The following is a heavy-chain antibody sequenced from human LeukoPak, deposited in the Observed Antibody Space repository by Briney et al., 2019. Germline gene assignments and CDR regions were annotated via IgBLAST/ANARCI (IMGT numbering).Heavy chain of an antibody. CDR3: ARFGGVAATPLVY. CDR2: ISYDGSNK. J-gene: IGHJ4*02. D-gene: IGHD2-15*01. V-gene: IGHV3-30-3*01. Sequence: PGGSLRLSCAASGFTFSSYAMHWVRQAPGKGLEWVAVISYDGSNKYYADSVKGRFTISRDNSKNTLYLQMNSLRAEDTAVYYCARFGGVAATPLVYWGQGTLVTVSS. CDR1: GFTFSSYA.